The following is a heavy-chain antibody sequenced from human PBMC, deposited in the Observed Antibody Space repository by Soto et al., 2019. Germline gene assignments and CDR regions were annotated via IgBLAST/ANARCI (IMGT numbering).Heavy chain of an antibody. J-gene: IGHJ6*02. Sequence: QVQLVQSGAEVKKPGASVKVSCKASGYTFTSYGISWVRQAPGQGLEWMGWISAYNSNTNYAQKLQGRVTMTTDTSTSTSYMELTSLRSDDTAVYYCARDVGPPSKWSDIVVVPAVIMDVWGQGTTVTVSS. CDR2: ISAYNSNT. CDR3: ARDVGPPSKWSDIVVVPAVIMDV. CDR1: GYTFTSYG. V-gene: IGHV1-18*01. D-gene: IGHD2-2*01.